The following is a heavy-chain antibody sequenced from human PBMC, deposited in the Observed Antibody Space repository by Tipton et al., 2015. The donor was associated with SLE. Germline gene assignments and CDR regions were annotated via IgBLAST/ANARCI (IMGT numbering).Heavy chain of an antibody. J-gene: IGHJ3*02. CDR1: GGSISSGSYY. V-gene: IGHV4-61*02. Sequence: TLSLTCSVSGGSISSGSYYWSWIRQPAGGGLEWIGRIYTRGSTNYNPSLESRVTISFDTSKNQFSLRLSSVTAADTAVYYCARDYYGSGFDAFDIWGQGTMVTVSS. D-gene: IGHD3-10*01. CDR3: ARDYYGSGFDAFDI. CDR2: IYTRGST.